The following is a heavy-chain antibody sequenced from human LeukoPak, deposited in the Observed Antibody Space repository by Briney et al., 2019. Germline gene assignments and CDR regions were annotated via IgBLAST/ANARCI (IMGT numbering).Heavy chain of an antibody. CDR1: GYTFTSYG. CDR2: MSAYNGNT. D-gene: IGHD6-19*01. V-gene: IGHV1-18*01. J-gene: IGHJ4*02. CDR3: ARDRDSSGWYVGQLDY. Sequence: ASVKVSCKASGYTFTSYGISWVRQAPGQGLEWMGWMSAYNGNTNYAQKLQGRVTMTTDTSTSTAYMELRSLRSDDTAVYYCARDRDSSGWYVGQLDYWGQGTLVTVSS.